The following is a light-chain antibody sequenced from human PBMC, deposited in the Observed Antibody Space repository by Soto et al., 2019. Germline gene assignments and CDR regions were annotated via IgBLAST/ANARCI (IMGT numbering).Light chain of an antibody. Sequence: QSALTQPASVSGSPGQTITISCTGTSSDVGRYNTVSWYQHHPGKAPKLIIYEVTHRPAGISDRFSASKSGNTASLTISGLQAEDEADYYCNSLRGNHLYVVVSGTKLTVL. CDR3: NSLRGNHLYV. CDR2: EVT. V-gene: IGLV2-14*01. J-gene: IGLJ1*01. CDR1: SSDVGRYNT.